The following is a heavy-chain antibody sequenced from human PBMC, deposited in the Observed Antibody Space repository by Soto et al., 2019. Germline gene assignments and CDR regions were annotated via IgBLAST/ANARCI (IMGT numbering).Heavy chain of an antibody. D-gene: IGHD3-10*01. CDR2: MNPNSGNT. CDR3: ARGPDPDYPNPYYYYYMDV. V-gene: IGHV1-8*01. J-gene: IGHJ6*03. CDR1: GYTFTSYD. Sequence: GASVKVSCKASGYTFTSYDINCVRQATGQGLEWMGWMNPNSGNTGYAQKFQGRVTMTRNTSISTAYMELSSLRSEDTAVYYCARGPDPDYPNPYYYYYMDVWGKGTTVTVSS.